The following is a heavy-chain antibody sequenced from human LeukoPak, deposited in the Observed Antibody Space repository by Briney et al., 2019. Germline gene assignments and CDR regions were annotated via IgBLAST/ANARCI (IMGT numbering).Heavy chain of an antibody. V-gene: IGHV3-23*01. CDR2: ISGGGGGT. CDR3: AKEMGITVGGSFDY. Sequence: PGGSLRLSCAASGFIFSNYAMTWVRQAPAKGLERVSAISGGGGGTYYADSVKGRYTISRDNSKNTLYLQMSSMRAEDTAVYYCAKEMGITVGGSFDYWGQGTLVTVSS. CDR1: GFIFSNYA. D-gene: IGHD6-19*01. J-gene: IGHJ4*02.